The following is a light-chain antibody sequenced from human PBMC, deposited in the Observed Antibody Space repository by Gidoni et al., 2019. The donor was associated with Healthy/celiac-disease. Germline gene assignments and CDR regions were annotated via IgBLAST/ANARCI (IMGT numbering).Light chain of an antibody. CDR3: QQYNNWPRT. J-gene: IGKJ1*01. CDR1: QSVSSN. V-gene: IGKV3-15*01. Sequence: ELVMTQSPATLSVSPGARATLSCRASQSVSSNLAWYQQKPGQAPRLLIYGASTRATGIPARFSGSGSGTEFTLTISSLQSEDFAVYYCQQYNNWPRTFGQGTKVEI. CDR2: GAS.